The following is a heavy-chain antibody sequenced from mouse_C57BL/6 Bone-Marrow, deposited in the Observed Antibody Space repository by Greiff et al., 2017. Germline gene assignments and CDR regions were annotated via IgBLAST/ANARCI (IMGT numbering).Heavy chain of an antibody. D-gene: IGHD1-1*01. J-gene: IGHJ1*03. CDR2: FYPGSGSI. V-gene: IGHV1-62-2*01. CDR3: ARHEGSYYYGNWYFDV. CDR1: GYTFTEYT. Sequence: LVESGAELVKPGASVKLSCKASGYTFTEYTIHWVKQRSGQGLEWIGWFYPGSGSIKYNEKFKDKATLTADKSSSTVYMELSRLTSEDSAVYFCARHEGSYYYGNWYFDVWGTGTTVTVSS.